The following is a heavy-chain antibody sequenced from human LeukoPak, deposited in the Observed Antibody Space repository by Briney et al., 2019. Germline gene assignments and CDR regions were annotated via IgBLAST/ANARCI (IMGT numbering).Heavy chain of an antibody. CDR1: GFXFSRYW. Sequence: PGGSLRLSCAVSGFXFSRYWMSWVRQAPGKGLEWVANIKQDGSERNHVDSVKGRFTISRDNAKNSLYLQMNSLRAEDTAVYYCARGLLAAAGIDYWGQGALVTVSS. CDR2: IKQDGSER. J-gene: IGHJ4*02. CDR3: ARGLLAAAGIDY. D-gene: IGHD6-13*01. V-gene: IGHV3-7*04.